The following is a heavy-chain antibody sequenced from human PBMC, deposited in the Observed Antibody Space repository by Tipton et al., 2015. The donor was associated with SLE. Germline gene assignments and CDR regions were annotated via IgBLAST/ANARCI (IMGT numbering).Heavy chain of an antibody. V-gene: IGHV3-49*03. CDR3: AKGLRRWLQFCAFDI. J-gene: IGHJ3*02. Sequence: SLRLSCTGSGFTFGDYAVNWFRQAPGKGLEWIGYIRSQGYGGTPEHAASLKGRFSISRDDSKAIAYLQMNSLRAEDMALYYCAKGLRRWLQFCAFDIWGQGTMVTVSS. CDR2: IRSQGYGGTP. D-gene: IGHD5-24*01. CDR1: GFTFGDYA.